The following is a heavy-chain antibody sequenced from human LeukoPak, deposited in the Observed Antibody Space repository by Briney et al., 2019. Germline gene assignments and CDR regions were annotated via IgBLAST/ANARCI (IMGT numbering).Heavy chain of an antibody. CDR1: GFTFSSYW. CDR3: ARDSSYYDFWSGPIDAFDI. J-gene: IGHJ3*02. CDR2: IKQDGSEK. V-gene: IGHV3-7*01. Sequence: PGGSLRLSCAASGFTFSSYWMSWVRQAPGKGLEWVANIKQDGSEKYYVDSVEGRFTISRDNAKNSLYLQMNSLRAEDTAVYYCARDSSYYDFWSGPIDAFDIWGQGTMVTVSS. D-gene: IGHD3-3*01.